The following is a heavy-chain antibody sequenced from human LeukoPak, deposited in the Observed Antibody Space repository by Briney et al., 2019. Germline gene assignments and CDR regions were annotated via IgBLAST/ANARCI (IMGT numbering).Heavy chain of an antibody. Sequence: GGSLRLSCAASGFTFSSYSMNWVRQAPGKGLEWVSSISSSSYIYYADSVKGRFTISRDNAKNSLYLQMNSLRAEDTAVYYCARGDDYGDYVFDWGQGTLVTVSS. CDR2: ISSSSYI. CDR3: ARGDDYGDYVFD. D-gene: IGHD4-17*01. V-gene: IGHV3-21*01. CDR1: GFTFSSYS. J-gene: IGHJ4*02.